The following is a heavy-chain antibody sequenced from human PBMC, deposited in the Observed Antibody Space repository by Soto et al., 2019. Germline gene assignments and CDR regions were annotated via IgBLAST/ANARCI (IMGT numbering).Heavy chain of an antibody. D-gene: IGHD6-13*01. CDR1: GGSFTGYY. J-gene: IGHJ4*02. CDR2: ISHSGST. Sequence: QVQLQQWGAGLLKPSETLSLTCAVNGGSFTGYYGAWIRQSPGKGLEWIGEISHSGSTNYNPSLKSRVTISVDTSKNPFSLKLSSVTAADTGMYYCARNGGSTWYYFDSWGQGTVVTVSS. CDR3: ARNGGSTWYYFDS. V-gene: IGHV4-34*01.